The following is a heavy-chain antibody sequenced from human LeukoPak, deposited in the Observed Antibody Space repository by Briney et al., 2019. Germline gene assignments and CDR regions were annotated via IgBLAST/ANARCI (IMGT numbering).Heavy chain of an antibody. J-gene: IGHJ2*01. Sequence: ASVKVSCKASGYTFIRNHIHWVRQAPGQGLEWMGIINPSGGGTTYAQKFQGRVTLTRDTSTTTVYMELSSLKSEDTAVYYCARVHDYSWYSDLWGGGTLSLSPQ. D-gene: IGHD5-12*01. V-gene: IGHV1-46*01. CDR1: GYTFIRNH. CDR2: INPSGGGT. CDR3: ARVHDYSWYSDL.